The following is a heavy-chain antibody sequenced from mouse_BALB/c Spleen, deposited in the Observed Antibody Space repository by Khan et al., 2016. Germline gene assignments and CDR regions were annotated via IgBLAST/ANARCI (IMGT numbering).Heavy chain of an antibody. CDR1: GYTFTNYG. CDR3: ERYRYYYASSRYFDV. V-gene: IGHV9-3-1*01. Sequence: QIQLVQSGPELKKPGKTVTLSCTASGYTFTNYGMNWVKQAPGRGLQWMGWFITYSGESTYADYFKGRFAFSLDTSANTAYLQINNLKNEDTATYVTERYRYYYASSRYFDVWGPGTTVTVSS. D-gene: IGHD1-1*01. CDR2: FITYSGES. J-gene: IGHJ1*01.